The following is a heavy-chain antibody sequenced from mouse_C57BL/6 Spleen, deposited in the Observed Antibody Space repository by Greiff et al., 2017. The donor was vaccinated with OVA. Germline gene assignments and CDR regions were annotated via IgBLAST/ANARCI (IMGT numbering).Heavy chain of an antibody. D-gene: IGHD2-12*01. CDR1: GFNIKDYY. J-gene: IGHJ3*01. V-gene: IGHV14-2*01. CDR3: ASERREGSWFAY. CDR2: IDPEDGET. Sequence: VQLQQSGAELVKPGASVKLSCTASGFNIKDYYMHWVKQRTEQGLEWIGRIDPEDGETKYAPKFQGKATLTADTSSNTAYLQLSSLTSEDTAVYYCASERREGSWFAYWGQGTLVTVSA.